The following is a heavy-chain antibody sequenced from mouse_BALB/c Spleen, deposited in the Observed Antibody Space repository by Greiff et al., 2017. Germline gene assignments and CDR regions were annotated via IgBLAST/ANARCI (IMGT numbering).Heavy chain of an antibody. V-gene: IGHV2-9-2*01. D-gene: IGHD3-2*01. CDR3: VRRLRQLGLGAMDY. CDR1: GFSLTSYD. J-gene: IGHJ4*01. CDR2: IWTGGGT. Sequence: QVQLQQSGPGLVAPSQSLSITCTVSGFSLTSYDISWIRQPPGKGLEWLGVIWTGGGTNYNSAFMSRLSISKDNSKSQVFLKMNSLQTDDTAIYYCVRRLRQLGLGAMDYWGQGTSVTVSS.